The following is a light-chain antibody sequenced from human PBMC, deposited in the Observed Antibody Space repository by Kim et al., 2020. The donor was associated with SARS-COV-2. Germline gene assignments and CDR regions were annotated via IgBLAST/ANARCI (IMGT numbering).Light chain of an antibody. Sequence: DIQMTQSPSSVSASIGDRVTITCRASQGIATWLVWYQQKPGKAPKVLIYAASSLQSGVPSRFSGSGSGTDFTLTISSLQPEDFATYYCQQVNNFPRTFGGGTKVDIK. J-gene: IGKJ4*01. CDR2: AAS. CDR3: QQVNNFPRT. CDR1: QGIATW. V-gene: IGKV1D-12*01.